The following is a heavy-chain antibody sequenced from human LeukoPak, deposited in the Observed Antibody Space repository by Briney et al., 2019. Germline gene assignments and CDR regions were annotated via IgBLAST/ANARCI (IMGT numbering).Heavy chain of an antibody. CDR3: ARDSAWLALDY. V-gene: IGHV3-30-3*01. J-gene: IGHJ4*02. CDR2: ISYDGSNK. D-gene: IGHD6-19*01. CDR1: GSTFSSYA. Sequence: GGSLRLSCAASGSTFSSYAMHWVRQAPGKGLEWVAVISYDGSNKYYADSVEGRFTISRDNSKNTLYLQMNSLRAEDTAVYYCARDSAWLALDYWGQGTLVTVSS.